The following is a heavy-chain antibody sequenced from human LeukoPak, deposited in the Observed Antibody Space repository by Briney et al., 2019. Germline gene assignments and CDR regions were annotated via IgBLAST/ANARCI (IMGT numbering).Heavy chain of an antibody. V-gene: IGHV4-59*08. J-gene: IGHJ6*02. CDR2: IYDSGST. Sequence: SETLSLACSVSGASISSYFWSWIRQPPGKGLEWIGYIYDSGSTNYNPSLKSRVTISVDTSKDHFSLRLSSVTAADTAVYYCARQMFLGGMDVWGQGTTVTVSS. CDR3: ARQMFLGGMDV. CDR1: GASISSYF. D-gene: IGHD2/OR15-2a*01.